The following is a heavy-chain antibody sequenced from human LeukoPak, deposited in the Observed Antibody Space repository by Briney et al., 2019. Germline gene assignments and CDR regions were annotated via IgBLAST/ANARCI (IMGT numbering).Heavy chain of an antibody. D-gene: IGHD3/OR15-3a*01. CDR1: GGSLHRSF. CDR3: GRRPAVDGPIDN. Sequence: PSETLSLICIFSGGSLHRSFWTWVRHPPAKGLQWIGRIYSSGTTDYSPSLKNRLTISIDTSMNQFSLRLASVTAADTAVYYCGRRPAVDGPIDNWGQGILVAVSS. J-gene: IGHJ4*02. V-gene: IGHV4-59*01. CDR2: IYSSGTT.